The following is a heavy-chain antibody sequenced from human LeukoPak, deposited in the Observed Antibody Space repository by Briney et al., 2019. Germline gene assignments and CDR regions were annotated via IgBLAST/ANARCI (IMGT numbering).Heavy chain of an antibody. CDR3: ARDLLRSETAMAPH. CDR2: ISWNSGSI. V-gene: IGHV3-9*01. CDR1: GFTFSSYA. J-gene: IGHJ4*02. Sequence: PGGSLRLSCAASGFTFSSYAMSWVRQAPGKGLEWVSGISWNSGSIGYADSVKGRFTISRDNAKNSLYLQMNSLRAEDTAVYYCARDLLRSETAMAPHWGQGTLVTVSS. D-gene: IGHD5-18*01.